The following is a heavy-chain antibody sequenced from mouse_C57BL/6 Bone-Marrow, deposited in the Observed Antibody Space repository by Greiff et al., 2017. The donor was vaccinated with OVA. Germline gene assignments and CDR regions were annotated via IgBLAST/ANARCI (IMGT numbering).Heavy chain of an antibody. V-gene: IGHV3-6*01. CDR1: GYSITSCYY. CDR2: ISYACCN. D-gene: IGHD1-1*01. CDR3: AGGITTVVKDY. Sequence: EVKLLESGPGLVKPSQSLSLTCSVTGYSITSCYYCNWIRQSPGNQLEWMGYISYACCNNYNPSLKNRISITRDTSKNQLFLKLNTVTTEDKATYYCAGGITTVVKDYWGQGTTLTVSS. J-gene: IGHJ2*01.